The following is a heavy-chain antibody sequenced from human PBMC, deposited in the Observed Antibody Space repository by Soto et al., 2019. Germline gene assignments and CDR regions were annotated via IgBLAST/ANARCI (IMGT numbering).Heavy chain of an antibody. CDR2: VWFDGSNE. CDR3: AKMVGVSVAAAGFDL. J-gene: IGHJ4*02. V-gene: IGHV3-33*06. CDR1: GFIFSSYG. Sequence: QVQLVESGGGVVQPGRSLRLSWVASGFIFSSYGMHWVRQAPGKGLEWVAVVWFDGSNEFYADSVKGRFTISRDNSKKTLFLQTNSLRAEDTAVYYCAKMVGVSVAAAGFDLWGQGTLVTVSS. D-gene: IGHD6-13*01.